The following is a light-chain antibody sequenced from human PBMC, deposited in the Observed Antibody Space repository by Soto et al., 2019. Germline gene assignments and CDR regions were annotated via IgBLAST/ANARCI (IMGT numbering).Light chain of an antibody. J-gene: IGKJ1*01. CDR1: QSISDR. CDR2: DAS. CDR3: YHNGYVWT. Sequence: DLQMTQSPSTLSASLGDRVTITCRASQSISDRLAWYQHKPGEAPKVLIFDASRLEAGVPSRFSGSGSGTELSLTISSLQDDDLGTYYCYHNGYVWTFDQGTKVEI. V-gene: IGKV1-5*01.